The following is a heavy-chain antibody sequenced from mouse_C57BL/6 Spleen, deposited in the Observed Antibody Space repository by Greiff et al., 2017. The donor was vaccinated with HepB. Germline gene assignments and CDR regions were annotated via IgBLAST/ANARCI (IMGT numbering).Heavy chain of an antibody. V-gene: IGHV10-1*01. CDR1: GFSFNTYA. CDR3: VRHHSYCYGSRNAMDY. J-gene: IGHJ4*01. D-gene: IGHD1-1*01. Sequence: EVKLMESGGGLVQPKGSLKLSCAASGFSFNTYAMNWVRQAPGKGLEWVARIRSKSNNYATYYADSVKDRFTISRDDSESMLYLQMNNLKTEGTAMYYCVRHHSYCYGSRNAMDYWGQGTSVTVSS. CDR2: IRSKSNNYAT.